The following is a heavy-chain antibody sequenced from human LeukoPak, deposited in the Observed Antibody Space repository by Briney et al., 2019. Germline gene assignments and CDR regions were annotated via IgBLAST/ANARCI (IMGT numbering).Heavy chain of an antibody. J-gene: IGHJ4*02. Sequence: SQTLSLTCTVSGGSISSGGYYWSWIRQHPGKGPEWIGYIYYSGSTNYNPSLKSRVTISVDTSKNRFSLRLSSVTAADTAVYYCARLRWLQLGDYYFDYWGQGTLVTVSS. CDR1: GGSISSGGYY. D-gene: IGHD5-12*01. CDR3: ARLRWLQLGDYYFDY. V-gene: IGHV4-31*03. CDR2: IYYSGST.